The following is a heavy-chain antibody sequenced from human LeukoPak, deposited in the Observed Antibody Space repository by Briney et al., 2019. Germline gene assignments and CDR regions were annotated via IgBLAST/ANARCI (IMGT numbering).Heavy chain of an antibody. D-gene: IGHD1-1*01. CDR2: ICADGGST. CDR1: GFTFDDYS. J-gene: IGHJ4*02. Sequence: GGSLRLSCAASGFTFDDYSMHWVRQAPGKGLEWVSRICADGGSTYYADSVKGRFTISRDNSKNSLYLQMNSLRAEDTALYYCAKASMARPFDYWGQGTLVTVSS. CDR3: AKASMARPFDY. V-gene: IGHV3-43*02.